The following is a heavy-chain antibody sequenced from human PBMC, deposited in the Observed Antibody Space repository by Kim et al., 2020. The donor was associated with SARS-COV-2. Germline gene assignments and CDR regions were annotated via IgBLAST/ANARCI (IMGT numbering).Heavy chain of an antibody. Sequence: RTYYPDSVKGLVNRYRNDSKNALYLQMSSLRAEDTAVYYCARGWDHFDYWGQGTLVTVSS. V-gene: IGHV3-53*01. D-gene: IGHD1-26*01. CDR3: ARGWDHFDY. J-gene: IGHJ4*02. CDR2: RT.